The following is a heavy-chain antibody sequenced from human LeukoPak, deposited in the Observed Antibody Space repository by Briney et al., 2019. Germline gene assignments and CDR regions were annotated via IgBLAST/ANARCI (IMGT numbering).Heavy chain of an antibody. D-gene: IGHD2-15*01. Sequence: GGSLRLSCAASGLTFSDYYMSWIRQAPGKGLEWVSYISSSSSYTNYADSVKGRFTISRDNAKNSLYLQMNSLRAEDTAVYYCARDMVVAARGGMDVWGQGTTVTVSS. V-gene: IGHV3-11*06. CDR3: ARDMVVAARGGMDV. CDR1: GLTFSDYY. J-gene: IGHJ6*02. CDR2: ISSSSSYT.